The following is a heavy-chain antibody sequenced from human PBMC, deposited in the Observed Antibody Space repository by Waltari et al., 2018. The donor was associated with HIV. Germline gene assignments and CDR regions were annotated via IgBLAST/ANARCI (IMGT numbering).Heavy chain of an antibody. Sequence: QVQLQESGPGLLKPSETLSLTCVVSGYSISSDDNWGRVRQPPGKGLEWIGSVYHSGSTLHNPSLNSRVTISIDTSKSQFSLKLSSVTAADTAVYYCARAGVVPALFDLWGRGTLVTVSS. CDR2: VYHSGST. V-gene: IGHV4-38-2*01. CDR1: GYSISSDDN. CDR3: ARAGVVPALFDL. J-gene: IGHJ2*01. D-gene: IGHD2-2*01.